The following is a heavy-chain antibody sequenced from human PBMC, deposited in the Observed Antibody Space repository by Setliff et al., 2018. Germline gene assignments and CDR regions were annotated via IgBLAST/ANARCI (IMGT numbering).Heavy chain of an antibody. D-gene: IGHD2-8*01. CDR3: LRLVRYCSRTSCQRTSGDEV. CDR1: GYMFNSYG. J-gene: IGHJ4*02. V-gene: IGHV1-18*01. CDR2: ISSYNGHT. Sequence: ASVKVSCKTSGYMFNSYGLSWVRQAPGQGLDWMGWISSYNGHTNYAQKFQGRITMTTDTSTNMAYLELRGLRSDDTAVYYCLRLVRYCSRTSCQRTSGDEVWGQGTLVTVSS.